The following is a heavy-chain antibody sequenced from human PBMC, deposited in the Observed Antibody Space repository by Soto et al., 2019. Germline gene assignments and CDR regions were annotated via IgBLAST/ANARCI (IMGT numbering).Heavy chain of an antibody. CDR3: AKAKSSGWYFSDY. J-gene: IGHJ4*02. D-gene: IGHD6-19*01. CDR1: GFTFSSYD. V-gene: IGHV3-23*01. CDR2: IRGSGGST. Sequence: EVQLLESGGGLVQRGGSLRLSCAGTGFTFSSYDMSWVRQAPGKGLEWVSTIRGSGGSTYYADSVKCRFTISRDNSKNTLYLQMNSLRAEDTDVYYCAKAKSSGWYFSDYWGQGTLVTVSS.